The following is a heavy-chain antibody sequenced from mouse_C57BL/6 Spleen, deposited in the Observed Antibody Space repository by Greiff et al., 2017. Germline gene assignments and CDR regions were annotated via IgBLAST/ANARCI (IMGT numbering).Heavy chain of an antibody. J-gene: IGHJ4*01. CDR1: GYTFTSYW. V-gene: IGHV1-53*01. D-gene: IGHD2-12*01. CDR2: INPSNGGT. Sequence: VQLQQPGTELVKPGASVKLSCKASGYTFTSYWMHWVKQRPGQGLEWIGNINPSNGGTNYNEKFKSKATLTVDKSSSTAYMQLSSLTSEDSAVYYCAREGNYSSYAMDYWGQGTSVTVSS. CDR3: AREGNYSSYAMDY.